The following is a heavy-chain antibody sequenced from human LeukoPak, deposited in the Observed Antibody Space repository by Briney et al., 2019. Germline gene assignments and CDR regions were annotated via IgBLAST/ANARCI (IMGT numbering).Heavy chain of an antibody. CDR2: IYYSGST. Sequence: SETLSLTCTVCGGSISSGGYYWSWIRQHPGKGLEWIGYIYYSGSTYYNPSLKSRVTISVDTSKNQFSLKLSSVTAADTAVYYCARVITEYQLHYFDYWGQGTLVTVSS. J-gene: IGHJ4*02. V-gene: IGHV4-31*03. CDR1: GGSISSGGYY. CDR3: ARVITEYQLHYFDY. D-gene: IGHD2-2*01.